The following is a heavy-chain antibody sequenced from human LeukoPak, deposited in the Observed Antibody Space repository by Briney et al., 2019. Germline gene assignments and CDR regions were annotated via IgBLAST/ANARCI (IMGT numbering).Heavy chain of an antibody. D-gene: IGHD3-22*01. CDR2: IYYSGST. CDR1: GGSISSYY. J-gene: IGHJ6*03. V-gene: IGHV4-59*01. CDR3: ARSSVPYYYYNYSMDV. Sequence: PSETLSLTCTVSGGSISSYYWSWIRQPPGKGLEWIGYIYYSGSTNYNPSLKSRVTISVDTSKNQFSLKLSSVTAADTAVYYCARSSVPYYYYNYSMDVWGNGTTVTVSS.